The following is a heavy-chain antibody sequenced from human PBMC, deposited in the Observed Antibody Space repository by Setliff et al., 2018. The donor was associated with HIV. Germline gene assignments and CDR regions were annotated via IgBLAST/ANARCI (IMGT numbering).Heavy chain of an antibody. V-gene: IGHV4-38-2*01. CDR3: ARGKNYYDSSGYHY. D-gene: IGHD3-22*01. Sequence: SETLSLTCAVSGYSISSGYYWGWIRQPPGKGLEWIGSIYHSGSTFYNPSLKSRVTISVDTSKNQFSLKLSSVTAADTAVYYCARGKNYYDSSGYHYWGQGTLVTVSS. J-gene: IGHJ4*02. CDR2: IYHSGST. CDR1: GYSISSGYY.